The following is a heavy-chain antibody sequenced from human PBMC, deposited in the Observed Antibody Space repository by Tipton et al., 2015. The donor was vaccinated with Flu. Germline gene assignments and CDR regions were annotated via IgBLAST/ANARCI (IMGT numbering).Heavy chain of an antibody. Sequence: TLSLTCTVSGGSISSTTYNWGWIRQPPGKGLEWIGSIYYSGSTYYNPSLKSRVTISIDTSKNQFSLKLSSVTAADTAVYYCARAPPARGRRLNAFDIWGQGTMVTVPS. CDR2: IYYSGST. D-gene: IGHD3-16*01. CDR1: GGSISSTTYN. CDR3: ARAPPARGRRLNAFDI. J-gene: IGHJ3*02. V-gene: IGHV4-39*07.